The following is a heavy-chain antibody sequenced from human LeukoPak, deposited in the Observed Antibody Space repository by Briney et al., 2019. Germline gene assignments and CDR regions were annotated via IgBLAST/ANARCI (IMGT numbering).Heavy chain of an antibody. V-gene: IGHV4-30-2*01. D-gene: IGHD4-11*01. CDR2: IYHSGST. CDR3: ARAWGLRSNYWWFDP. Sequence: SQTLSLTCAVSGGSISSGGYSWSWIRQPPGKGLEWIGYIYHSGSTYYNPSLKGRATLSVDTSKNQFSLKLSSVTAADTAVYYCARAWGLRSNYWWFDPWGQGTLVTVSS. CDR1: GGSISSGGYS. J-gene: IGHJ5*02.